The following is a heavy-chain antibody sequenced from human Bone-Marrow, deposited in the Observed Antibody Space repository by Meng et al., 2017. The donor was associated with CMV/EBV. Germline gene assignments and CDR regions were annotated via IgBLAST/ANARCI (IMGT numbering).Heavy chain of an antibody. D-gene: IGHD2-2*01. CDR3: EVPAAPGFDY. CDR2: ISSSGSTI. CDR1: GFTFSSYE. Sequence: GGSLRLSCAASGFTFSSYEMNWVRQAPGKGLEWVSYISSSGSTIYYADSVKGRFTISRDNAKNSLYLQMNSLRAEDTAVYYCEVPAAPGFDYWGQGTLVTVYS. V-gene: IGHV3-48*03. J-gene: IGHJ4*02.